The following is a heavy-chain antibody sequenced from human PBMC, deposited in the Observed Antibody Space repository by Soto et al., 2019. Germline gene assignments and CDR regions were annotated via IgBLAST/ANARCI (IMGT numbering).Heavy chain of an antibody. CDR3: ARDDLFVDNGLDH. J-gene: IGHJ4*02. CDR2: INDGSEE. Sequence: QVQLVESGGGVVRPGTSLRLSCAATGFSFSAHGMHWVRQAPGKGLEWLAVINDGSEEGYADSVRGRFTISRDNARNILYLKMDNLRAEGSALYYCARDDLFVDNGLDHWGQGTLVTVSS. V-gene: IGHV3-33*01. CDR1: GFSFSAHG. D-gene: IGHD1-1*01.